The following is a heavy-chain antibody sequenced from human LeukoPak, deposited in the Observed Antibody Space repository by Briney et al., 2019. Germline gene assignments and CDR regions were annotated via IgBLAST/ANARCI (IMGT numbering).Heavy chain of an antibody. CDR2: IYSGGST. Sequence: GRSLRLSCAASGFTFDDYAMHWVRQAPGKGLEWVSVIYSGGSTYSADSVKGRFTISRDNSKNTLYLQMNSLRAEDTAVYYCAKAITAGGVSGSDAFDIWGQGTMVTVSS. CDR3: AKAITAGGVSGSDAFDI. J-gene: IGHJ3*02. CDR1: GFTFDDYA. V-gene: IGHV3-NL1*01. D-gene: IGHD6-13*01.